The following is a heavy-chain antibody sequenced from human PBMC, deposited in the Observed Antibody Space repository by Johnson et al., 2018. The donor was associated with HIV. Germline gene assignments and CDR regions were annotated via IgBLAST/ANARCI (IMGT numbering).Heavy chain of an antibody. D-gene: IGHD5-24*01. Sequence: QVQLVESGGGVVQPGRSLRLSCAASGFTFSSYAMHWVRQAPGKGLEWVAVISYDGSNKYYADSVKGRFTISRDNSKNTLYLQMNSLRAEDTAVYYCAKSQDAYNYDDVFDVWGQGTMVTVSS. CDR1: GFTFSSYA. CDR3: AKSQDAYNYDDVFDV. CDR2: ISYDGSNK. V-gene: IGHV3-30-3*02. J-gene: IGHJ3*01.